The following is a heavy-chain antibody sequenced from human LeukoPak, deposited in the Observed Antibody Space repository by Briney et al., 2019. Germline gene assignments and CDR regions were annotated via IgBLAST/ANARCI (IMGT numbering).Heavy chain of an antibody. V-gene: IGHV4-4*02. D-gene: IGHD5-24*01. J-gene: IGHJ3*02. Sequence: SGTLSLTCAVSGGSISSSNWWSWVRQPPGKGLEWIGEIYHSGSTNYNPSLKSRVTISVDKSKNQFSLKLSSVTAADMAVYYCAREDGYNFDDAFDIWGQGTMVTVSS. CDR3: AREDGYNFDDAFDI. CDR1: GGSISSSNW. CDR2: IYHSGST.